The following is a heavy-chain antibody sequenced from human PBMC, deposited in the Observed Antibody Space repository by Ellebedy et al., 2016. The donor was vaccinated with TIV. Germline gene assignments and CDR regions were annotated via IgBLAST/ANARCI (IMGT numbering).Heavy chain of an antibody. CDR1: GFTFSRYW. CDR3: ARDDDPNSGYDPYYYFDL. V-gene: IGHV3-74*01. D-gene: IGHD5-12*01. Sequence: PGGSLTLSCAASGFTFSRYWMHWVRQAPGKGLEWVSRIYTDGSSTNYADSVKGRFTISRDNAKNTLYLQMNSLRAEDTAVYYCARDDDPNSGYDPYYYFDLWGRGTLVTVSS. J-gene: IGHJ2*01. CDR2: IYTDGSST.